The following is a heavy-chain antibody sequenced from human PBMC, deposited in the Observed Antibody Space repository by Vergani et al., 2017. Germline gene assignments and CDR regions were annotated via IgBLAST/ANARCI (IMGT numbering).Heavy chain of an antibody. V-gene: IGHV4-4*03. CDR3: AGDTHSWQRADR. Sequence: VQLQESGPGLVKPPGTLSLTCAVSGVSIKSGFWWNWVRQPPGKGLEWIGEIYYTGITNYNSSLKSRVSISVDTSKSQFSLRLTSVTAADSAIYYCAGDTHSWQRADRWGQGLLVSVSS. J-gene: IGHJ5*02. CDR2: IYYTGIT. D-gene: IGHD6-13*01. CDR1: GVSIKSGFW.